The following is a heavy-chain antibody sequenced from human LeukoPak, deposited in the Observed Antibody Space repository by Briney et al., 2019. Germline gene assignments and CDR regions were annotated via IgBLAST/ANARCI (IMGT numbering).Heavy chain of an antibody. CDR3: ARDVERTGGTYYYGGGGPWG. J-gene: IGHJ4*02. D-gene: IGHD3-10*01. CDR1: GFTFSRYS. V-gene: IGHV3-48*02. Sequence: GGSLTLPCAASGFTFSRYSMIWVRQAPGKGLECVSYINTGSSTIYYVVLGMAQSTWSRDNANTSLYVKMNSLRDEDTAVYCGARDVERTGGTYYYGGGGPWGWGQGALVTVSS. CDR2: INTGSSTI.